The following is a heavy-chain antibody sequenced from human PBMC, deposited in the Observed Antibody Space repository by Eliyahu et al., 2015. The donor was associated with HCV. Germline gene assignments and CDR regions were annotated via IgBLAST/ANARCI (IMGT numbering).Heavy chain of an antibody. CDR3: ARESRYYDSTKDY. D-gene: IGHD3-22*01. CDR2: IYYSGST. Sequence: QLQLQESGPGLVKPSQTLSLTCTVSGGSISSGGYYWSXIRQHPGKGLEWIGYIYYSGSTYYNPSLKSRVTISVDTSKNQFSLKLSSVTAADTAVYYCARESRYYDSTKDYWGQGTLVTVSS. J-gene: IGHJ4*02. V-gene: IGHV4-31*03. CDR1: GGSISSGGYY.